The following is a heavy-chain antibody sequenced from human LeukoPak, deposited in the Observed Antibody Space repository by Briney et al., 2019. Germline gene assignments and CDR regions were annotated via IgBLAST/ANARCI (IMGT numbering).Heavy chain of an antibody. CDR2: INHSGST. J-gene: IGHJ4*02. D-gene: IGHD3-22*01. CDR3: ARGRPRDSSGYYLGY. Sequence: PSETLSLTCAVCGGSFSGYYWSWIRQPSGKGLEWIGEINHSGSTNYNPSLKSRVTISVDTSKNQFSLKLSSVTAADTAVYYCARGRPRDSSGYYLGYWGQGTLVTVSS. V-gene: IGHV4-34*01. CDR1: GGSFSGYY.